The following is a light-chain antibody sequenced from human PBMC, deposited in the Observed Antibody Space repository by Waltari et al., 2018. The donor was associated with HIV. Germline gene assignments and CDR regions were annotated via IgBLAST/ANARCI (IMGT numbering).Light chain of an antibody. CDR2: DVS. CDR1: SIDVGGFNY. V-gene: IGLV2-14*03. Sequence: HSVLTQPASMSGSLGQSITIPCLGISIDVGGFNYVSWYQQSPDKAPRLVIYDVSNRPSGVSGRFSGSKSGSAASLTISGLQPEDEADYYCCSYSSSGTVLFGGGTRLTVL. J-gene: IGLJ2*01. CDR3: CSYSSSGTVL.